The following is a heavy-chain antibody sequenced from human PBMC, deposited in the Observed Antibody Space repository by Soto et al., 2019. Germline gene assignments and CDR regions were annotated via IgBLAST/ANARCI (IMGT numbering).Heavy chain of an antibody. Sequence: QVQLQESGPGLVRPSGTLSLTCTVSGGSISGYYWTWIRQPAGKGLEYIGRIHASGSTNFSPSLKSRVTMSVDTSQNQFSLKLTSMTAADTAIYYCARVHHTGVSYRWFDPWGQGTLVTVSS. D-gene: IGHD2-8*02. V-gene: IGHV4-4*07. CDR3: ARVHHTGVSYRWFDP. J-gene: IGHJ5*02. CDR1: GGSISGYY. CDR2: IHASGST.